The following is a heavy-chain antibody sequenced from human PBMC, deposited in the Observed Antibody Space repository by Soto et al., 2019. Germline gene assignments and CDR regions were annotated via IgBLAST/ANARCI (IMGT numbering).Heavy chain of an antibody. J-gene: IGHJ6*02. CDR3: ARDRGSGGRFLEWSTPRGMDV. Sequence: LRISCAASGFTFRSYAMHWVSQAPGKGLEWVAVISYDGSNKYYADSVKGRFTISRDNSKNTLYLQMNSLRSDDTAVYYCARDRGSGGRFLEWSTPRGMDVWGQGTTVTVSS. D-gene: IGHD3-3*01. V-gene: IGHV3-30-3*01. CDR1: GFTFRSYA. CDR2: ISYDGSNK.